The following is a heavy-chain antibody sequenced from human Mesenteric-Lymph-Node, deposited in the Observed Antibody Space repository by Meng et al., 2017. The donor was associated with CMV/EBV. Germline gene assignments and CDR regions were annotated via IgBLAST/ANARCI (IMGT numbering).Heavy chain of an antibody. Sequence: SGFTFSSYAMSWVRQAPRKGLEWVSAISGSGGSTYYADSVKGRFTISRDNSKNTLYLQMNSLRAEDTAVYFCAKDSGGSSRGYFFDYWGQGTLVTVSS. D-gene: IGHD1-26*01. V-gene: IGHV3-23*01. CDR3: AKDSGGSSRGYFFDY. CDR1: GFTFSSYA. J-gene: IGHJ4*02. CDR2: ISGSGGST.